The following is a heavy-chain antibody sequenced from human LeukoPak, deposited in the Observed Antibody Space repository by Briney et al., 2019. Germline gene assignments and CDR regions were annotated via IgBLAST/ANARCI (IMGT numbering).Heavy chain of an antibody. CDR2: IYYSGST. J-gene: IGHJ4*02. CDR3: AKRGYSSSWNY. CDR1: GVSISSYY. V-gene: IGHV4-59*08. D-gene: IGHD6-13*01. Sequence: SETLSLTCTVSGVSISSYYWSWIRQPPGKGLEWIGHIYYSGSTNYNPSPKSRVTISVDTSKNQISLRLNSVTAADTAVYYCAKRGYSSSWNYWGQGTLVTVSS.